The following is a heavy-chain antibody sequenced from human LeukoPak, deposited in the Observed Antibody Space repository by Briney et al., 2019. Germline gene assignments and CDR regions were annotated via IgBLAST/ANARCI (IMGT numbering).Heavy chain of an antibody. J-gene: IGHJ2*01. CDR3: AKVGLGTNLGWLRSPWYFDL. CDR1: GYTFTSYY. CDR2: INPSGGST. D-gene: IGHD5-24*01. V-gene: IGHV1-46*01. Sequence: ASVKVSCKASGYTFTSYYMHWVRQAPGQGLEWMGIINPSGGSTSYAQKFQGRVTMTRDMSTSTDYMELSSLRSEDTAVYYCAKVGLGTNLGWLRSPWYFDLWGRGTLVTVSS.